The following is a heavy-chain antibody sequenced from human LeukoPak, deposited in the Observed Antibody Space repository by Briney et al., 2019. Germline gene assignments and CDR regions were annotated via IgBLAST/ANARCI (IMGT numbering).Heavy chain of an antibody. J-gene: IGHJ4*02. D-gene: IGHD6-19*01. V-gene: IGHV4-39*01. CDR3: STTIRGWYGVGDY. CDR1: GGSISSSSYS. Sequence: PSETLSLTCTVSGGSISSSSYSWGWIRQPPGKGLEYIGSSSYSGSTYYNPALKSRVTISVDTSKNQFSLNLNSVTAADTAVYYCSTTIRGWYGVGDYWGQGSLLTVSS. CDR2: SSYSGST.